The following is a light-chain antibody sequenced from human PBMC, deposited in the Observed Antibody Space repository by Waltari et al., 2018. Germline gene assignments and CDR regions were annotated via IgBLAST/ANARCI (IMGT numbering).Light chain of an antibody. CDR2: DVT. CDR3: GSYTARSTYV. CDR1: NSDVGGYNY. Sequence: QSALTQPASVSGSPGQSITISCHGANSDVGGYNYVSWYQQYPGKAPKLIIYDVTQRPSGISNRFSGSKSGNTASLTISGLQTEDEAYYHCGSYTARSTYVFGTGTKVTVL. V-gene: IGLV2-14*03. J-gene: IGLJ1*01.